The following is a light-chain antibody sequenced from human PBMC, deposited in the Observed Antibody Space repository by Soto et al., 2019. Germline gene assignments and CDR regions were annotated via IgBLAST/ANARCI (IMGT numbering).Light chain of an antibody. CDR1: SSDVGSYNL. Sequence: QSALTQPASVSGSPGQSITISCTGTSSDVGSYNLVSWYQQHPGKAPKLMIYEGSKRPSGGSNRFSGFKSGNTASLTISVLQDEDEEDYYCCSYAGSSTSVVFGGGTKLTLL. V-gene: IGLV2-23*01. J-gene: IGLJ2*01. CDR3: CSYAGSSTSVV. CDR2: EGS.